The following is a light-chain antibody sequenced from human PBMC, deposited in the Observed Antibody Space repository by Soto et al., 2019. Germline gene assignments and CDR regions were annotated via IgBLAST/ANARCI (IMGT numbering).Light chain of an antibody. V-gene: IGLV2-8*01. J-gene: IGLJ1*01. CDR2: EVS. CDR3: SSVKGANGFV. CDR1: YSDIGACNV. Sequence: QSALTQPPTASGSPGQTVTIPCNGTYSDIGACNVRCWYQLRPGEACELIVYEVSKGPAGVRDCIVASKSGTTDSLTVSGLQADDEANYSCSSVKGANGFVFGTGTKVT.